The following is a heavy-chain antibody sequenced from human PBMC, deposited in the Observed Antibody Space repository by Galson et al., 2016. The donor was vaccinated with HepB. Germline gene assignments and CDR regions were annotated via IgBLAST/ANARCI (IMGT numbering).Heavy chain of an antibody. CDR1: GGSFSTYF. CDR3: ARASAVAGTYQPSDY. J-gene: IGHJ4*02. D-gene: IGHD6-19*01. Sequence: CKASGGSFSTYFISWVRQAPGQGLEWMGGIXPIHGIPNYAQKFRGRVTITADESTSTAYMELTSLRSEDTAVYYCARASAVAGTYQPSDYWGQGTLVIVSP. CDR2: IXPIHGIP. V-gene: IGHV1-69*10.